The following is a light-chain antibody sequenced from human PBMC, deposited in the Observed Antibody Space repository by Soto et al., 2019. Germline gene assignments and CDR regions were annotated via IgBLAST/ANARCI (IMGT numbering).Light chain of an antibody. CDR3: QQYNSYSS. CDR2: KAS. V-gene: IGKV1-5*03. J-gene: IGKJ1*01. CDR1: QSISSW. Sequence: DIQMTQSPSTLSASVGDRVTITCLASQSISSWLAWYQQKPGKAPKLLIYKASNLESGVPSRFSGSGSGTEFTLTNSGLQPDDFATYYCQQYNSYSSFGQGTKVEIK.